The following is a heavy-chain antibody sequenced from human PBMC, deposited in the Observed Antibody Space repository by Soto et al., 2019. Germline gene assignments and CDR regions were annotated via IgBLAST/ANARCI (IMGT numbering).Heavy chain of an antibody. CDR2: ISYDGSNK. D-gene: IGHD2-2*01. V-gene: IGHV3-30*18. CDR3: AKDLPDIVVVPAAMIYNYYYGMDV. Sequence: GGSLRLSCAASGFTFSSYGMHWVRQAPGKGLEWVAVISYDGSNKYYADSVKGRFTISRDNSKNTLYLQMNSLRAEDTAVYYCAKDLPDIVVVPAAMIYNYYYGMDVWGQGTTVTVSS. J-gene: IGHJ6*02. CDR1: GFTFSSYG.